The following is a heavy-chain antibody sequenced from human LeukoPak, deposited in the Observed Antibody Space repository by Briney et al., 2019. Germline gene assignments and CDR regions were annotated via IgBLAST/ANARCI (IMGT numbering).Heavy chain of an antibody. J-gene: IGHJ4*02. CDR1: GFTFSSYA. Sequence: AGGYLRLSCAASGFTFSSYAMSWVRQAPGKGLEWVSAISGSGGSTYYADSVKGRFTTSRDNSKNKLYLQMNSLRAEDTAVYYCAKGSGRWLQLNVRYYFDYWGQGTLVTVSS. V-gene: IGHV3-23*01. D-gene: IGHD5-24*01. CDR3: AKGSGRWLQLNVRYYFDY. CDR2: ISGSGGST.